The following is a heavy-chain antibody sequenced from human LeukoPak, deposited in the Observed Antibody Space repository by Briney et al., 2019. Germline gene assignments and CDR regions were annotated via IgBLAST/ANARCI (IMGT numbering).Heavy chain of an antibody. V-gene: IGHV1-2*02. Sequence: ASVKVSCKASGYTFTGYYMHWVRQAPGQGLEWMGWINGNSGGTKYEQKFQGRVTMTRDTSISTAYMELSRLSSDDTAVYNCARGFGSGNYLYLWGPGNPVTVSS. CDR1: GYTFTGYY. CDR3: ARGFGSGNYLYL. J-gene: IGHJ4*01. CDR2: INGNSGGT. D-gene: IGHD3-10*01.